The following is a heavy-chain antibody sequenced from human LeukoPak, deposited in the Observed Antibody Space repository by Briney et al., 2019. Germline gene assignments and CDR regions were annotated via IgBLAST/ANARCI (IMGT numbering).Heavy chain of an antibody. D-gene: IGHD6-19*01. Sequence: GGSLRLSCAASGFTFSSYSMNWVRQAPGKGLEWVSSISSSSSYIYYADSVKGRFTISRDNAKNSLYLQMNSLRAEDTAVYYCASSGWPYYYYMDVWGKGTTVTISS. CDR3: ASSGWPYYYYMDV. J-gene: IGHJ6*03. CDR1: GFTFSSYS. V-gene: IGHV3-21*01. CDR2: ISSSSSYI.